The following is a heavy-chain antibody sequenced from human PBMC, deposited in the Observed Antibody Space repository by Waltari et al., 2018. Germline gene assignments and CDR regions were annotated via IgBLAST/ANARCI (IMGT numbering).Heavy chain of an antibody. D-gene: IGHD3-9*01. J-gene: IGHJ4*02. CDR3: ARDPSDILTGSGYYFDF. Sequence: QVQLQESGPGLVKPSETLSLPCTVSASSIASGYFWGWIRQPPGGGLEWIGSVYHSGVSYYKSSLRSRVTMSVDTSKNQFSLYLSSVTAADTAVYYCARDPSDILTGSGYYFDFWGQGALVTVSS. CDR2: VYHSGVS. CDR1: ASSIASGYF. V-gene: IGHV4-38-2*02.